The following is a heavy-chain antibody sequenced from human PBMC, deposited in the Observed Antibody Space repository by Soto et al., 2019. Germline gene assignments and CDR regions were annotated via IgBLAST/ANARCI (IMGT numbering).Heavy chain of an antibody. CDR2: IYHSGST. CDR1: GYSISSGYY. V-gene: IGHV4-38-2*01. Sequence: SETLSLTCAVSGYSISSGYYWGWIRQPPGKGLEWIGSIYHSGSTYYNPSLRSRVTISVDTSKNQFSLKLSSVTAADTAVYYCARGSTNNWFDPWGQGTLVTVSS. CDR3: ARGSTNNWFDP. J-gene: IGHJ5*02.